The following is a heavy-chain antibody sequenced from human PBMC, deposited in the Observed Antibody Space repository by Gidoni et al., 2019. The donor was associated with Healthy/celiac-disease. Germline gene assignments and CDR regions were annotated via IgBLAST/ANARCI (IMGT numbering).Heavy chain of an antibody. CDR3: AHTTVTGVEEDYYFDY. CDR1: GFSLSTSGVG. D-gene: IGHD4-17*01. Sequence: QITLKESGPTLVKPTQTLTLTCTFSGFSLSTSGVGVGWIRQPPGKALEWLALIYWDDDKRYSPSLKSRLTITKDTSKNQVVLTMTNMDPVDTATYYCAHTTVTGVEEDYYFDYWGQGTLVTVSS. V-gene: IGHV2-5*02. J-gene: IGHJ4*02. CDR2: IYWDDDK.